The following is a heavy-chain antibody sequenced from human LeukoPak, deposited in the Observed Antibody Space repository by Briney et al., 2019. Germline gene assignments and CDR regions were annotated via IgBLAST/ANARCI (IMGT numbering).Heavy chain of an antibody. Sequence: PGGSLRLSCAASGFTFSSYGMHWVRQAPGKGLEWLAFIRYDGSNQYYADSVKGRFTISRDNSKNSLYLQMNSLRAEDTAVYYCARWYYYETSGLYYGSFDNWGQGTLVTVSS. CDR3: ARWYYYETSGLYYGSFDN. D-gene: IGHD3-22*01. V-gene: IGHV3-33*08. CDR1: GFTFSSYG. J-gene: IGHJ5*02. CDR2: IRYDGSNQ.